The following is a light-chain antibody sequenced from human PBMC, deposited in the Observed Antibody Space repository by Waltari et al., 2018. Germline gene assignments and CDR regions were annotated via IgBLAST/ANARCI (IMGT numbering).Light chain of an antibody. CDR3: QQYDTSPGT. Sequence: IVLTQSPGTLSLSPGEKAILPCRASQSLKVAYVAWYQQRSGQAPRLLIYGALYRAADIPDRFSGSGSGTDFTLTITRLEPEDFAVYYWQQYDTSPGTFGQGTKLEMK. CDR2: GAL. V-gene: IGKV3-20*01. J-gene: IGKJ2*01. CDR1: QSLKVAY.